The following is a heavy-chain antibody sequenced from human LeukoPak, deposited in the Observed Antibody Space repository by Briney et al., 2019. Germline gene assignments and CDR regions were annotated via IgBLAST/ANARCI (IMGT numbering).Heavy chain of an antibody. CDR3: ARGWASTYYDFWSGHTPLYNWFDP. D-gene: IGHD3-3*01. CDR1: GYTFTSYD. CDR2: MNPNSGNT. V-gene: IGHV1-8*01. Sequence: ASVKVSCKASGYTFTSYDINWVRQATGQGLEWMGWMNPNSGNTGYAQKFQGRVTITADESTSTAYMELSSLRSEDTAVYYCARGWASTYYDFWSGHTPLYNWFDPRGQGTLVTVSS. J-gene: IGHJ5*02.